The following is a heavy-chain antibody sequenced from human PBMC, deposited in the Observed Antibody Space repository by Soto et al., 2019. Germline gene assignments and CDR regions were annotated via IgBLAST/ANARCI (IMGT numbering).Heavy chain of an antibody. CDR2: IYYSGST. CDR3: ARLSRYDFWSGYYSTPDY. V-gene: IGHV4-31*03. Sequence: SETLSLTCTVSGGSISSGGYYWSWIRQHPGKGLEWIGYIYYSGSTYYNPSLKSRVTISVDTSKNQFSLKLSSVTAADTAVYYCARLSRYDFWSGYYSTPDYWGQGTLVTVS. CDR1: GGSISSGGYY. J-gene: IGHJ4*02. D-gene: IGHD3-3*01.